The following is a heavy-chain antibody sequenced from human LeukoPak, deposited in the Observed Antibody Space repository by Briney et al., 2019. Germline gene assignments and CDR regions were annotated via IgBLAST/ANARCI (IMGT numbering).Heavy chain of an antibody. D-gene: IGHD1-1*01. CDR2: ISSSSSYT. Sequence: KPGGSLRLSCAASGFTFSSYSMNWVRQAPGKGLEWVSSISSSSSYTYYADSVKGRFTISRDNAKNSLYLQMNSLRAEDTAVYYCARGNESDYFDYWGQGTLVTVSS. CDR1: GFTFSSYS. J-gene: IGHJ4*02. CDR3: ARGNESDYFDY. V-gene: IGHV3-21*01.